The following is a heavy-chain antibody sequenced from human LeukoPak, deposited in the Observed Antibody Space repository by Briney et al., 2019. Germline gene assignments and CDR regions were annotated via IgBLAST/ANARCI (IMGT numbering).Heavy chain of an antibody. Sequence: PSETLSLTCTVSGGSISSYSWNWIRQPPGKGLEWIGYIIYSGSTKYNPSLKSRVAISLDTSKNQFSLKLNSVTAADTAVYYCARHYGPWGQGTLVTVSS. V-gene: IGHV4-59*08. J-gene: IGHJ5*02. D-gene: IGHD3-10*01. CDR3: ARHYGP. CDR2: IIYSGST. CDR1: GGSISSYS.